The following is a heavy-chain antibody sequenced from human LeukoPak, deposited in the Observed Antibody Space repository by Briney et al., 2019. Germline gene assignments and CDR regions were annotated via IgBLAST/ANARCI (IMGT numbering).Heavy chain of an antibody. Sequence: ASVKVSCKASGYTFIDCYMHWVRQAPGQGLEWIGWISPNSGGTKYVQKFQGRVTMTRDTSITTVYMELSGLSFDDTAVYYCARGGGRYSVDYWGQGTLVTVSS. D-gene: IGHD2-15*01. J-gene: IGHJ4*02. CDR1: GYTFIDCY. CDR2: ISPNSGGT. V-gene: IGHV1-2*02. CDR3: ARGGGRYSVDY.